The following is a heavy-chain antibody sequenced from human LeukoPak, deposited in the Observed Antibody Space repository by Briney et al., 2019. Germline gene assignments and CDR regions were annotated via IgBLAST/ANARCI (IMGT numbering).Heavy chain of an antibody. CDR1: GGSISSYY. D-gene: IGHD6-6*01. Sequence: KPSETLSLTCTVSGGSISSYYWSWIRQPPGKGLEWIGYIYYSGSTNYNPSLKSRVTISVDTSKNQFSLKLSSVTAADTAVYYCARWVYSSSWYFDYWGQGTLVTVSS. CDR2: IYYSGST. CDR3: ARWVYSSSWYFDY. J-gene: IGHJ4*02. V-gene: IGHV4-59*01.